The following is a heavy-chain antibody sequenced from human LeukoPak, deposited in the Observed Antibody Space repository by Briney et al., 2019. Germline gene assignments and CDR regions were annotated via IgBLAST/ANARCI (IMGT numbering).Heavy chain of an antibody. CDR2: ISVDGDTT. CDR3: AQGYSSGWFPD. Sequence: GGSLRLSCSVSGFSVSSYGMRWVRQAPGKGREWISAISVDGDTTSYADSVKGRFIISRDNSKKTISLQKNTLRAEDTGAYFCAQGYSSGWFPDWGQGSLVSVSS. CDR1: GFSVSSYG. D-gene: IGHD6-19*01. J-gene: IGHJ4*02. V-gene: IGHV3-23*01.